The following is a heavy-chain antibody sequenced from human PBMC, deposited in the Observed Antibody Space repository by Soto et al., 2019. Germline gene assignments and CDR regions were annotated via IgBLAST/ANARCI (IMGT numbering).Heavy chain of an antibody. J-gene: IGHJ4*02. CDR1: GYNFAGYW. D-gene: IGHD3-3*01. CDR2: IYPSDSDT. V-gene: IGHV5-51*01. Sequence: LGESLKISCKGSGYNFAGYWIAWVRQMPGKGLELMGIIYPSDSDTRYRPSFQGQVTISADKYISSAYLQWSSLRASDTAMYYCTRGGVSTRTFDYWGQGTPVTVSS. CDR3: TRGGVSTRTFDY.